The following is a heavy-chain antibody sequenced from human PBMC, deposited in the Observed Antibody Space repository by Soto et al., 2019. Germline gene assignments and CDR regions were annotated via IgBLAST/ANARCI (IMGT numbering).Heavy chain of an antibody. J-gene: IGHJ4*02. CDR1: GYTFTSYY. D-gene: IGHD2-8*02. CDR3: ARGGSYWARRHYFDS. V-gene: IGHV1-8*02. Sequence: ASVNVSCKASGYTFTSYYINWVRQAAGQGPEWMGSVTPRNGDTAFAQKYQGRVTVTSNTSMSTVYMELSNLRSDDTAVYYCARGGSYWARRHYFDSWGQGTLVTVSS. CDR2: VTPRNGDT.